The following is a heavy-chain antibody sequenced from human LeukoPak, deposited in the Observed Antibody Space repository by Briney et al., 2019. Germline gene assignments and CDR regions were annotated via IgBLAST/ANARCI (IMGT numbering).Heavy chain of an antibody. Sequence: GGFLSLSCAASGFTFSDYGMHWVRQAPGKGLEWVSLITWDGGRTYYADSVKGRFTISRDNSKNSLYLHMNSLRPEDTALYYCVKGGSYYGYFDYWGQGTLVTVSS. J-gene: IGHJ4*02. D-gene: IGHD1-26*01. CDR1: GFTFSDYG. CDR3: VKGGSYYGYFDY. CDR2: ITWDGGRT. V-gene: IGHV3-43D*04.